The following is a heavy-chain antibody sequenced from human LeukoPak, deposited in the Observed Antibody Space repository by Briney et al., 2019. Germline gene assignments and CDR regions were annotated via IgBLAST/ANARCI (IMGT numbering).Heavy chain of an antibody. Sequence: SETLSLTCAVYGGSFSGYYWSWIRQPPGKGLEWIGEINHSGSTNYNPSLKSRVTISVDTSKNQFSLKLSSVTAADTAVYYCARGPGSGWYGVYFFWGQGTLVTVSS. D-gene: IGHD6-19*01. CDR1: GGSFSGYY. V-gene: IGHV4-34*01. CDR3: ARGPGSGWYGVYFF. CDR2: INHSGST. J-gene: IGHJ4*02.